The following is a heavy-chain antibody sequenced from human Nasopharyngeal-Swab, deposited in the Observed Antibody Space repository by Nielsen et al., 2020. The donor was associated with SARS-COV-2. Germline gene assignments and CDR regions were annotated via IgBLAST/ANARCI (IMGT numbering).Heavy chain of an antibody. J-gene: IGHJ5*02. Sequence: ASVKVSCKASGYTFTSYDINWVRQATGQGLEWMGRINPNSGGTNYAQKFQGRVTMTRDTSISTAYMELSRLRSDDTAVYYCARDNYYGFNWFDPWGQGTLVTVSS. V-gene: IGHV1-2*06. CDR2: INPNSGGT. CDR1: GYTFTSYD. CDR3: ARDNYYGFNWFDP. D-gene: IGHD3-10*01.